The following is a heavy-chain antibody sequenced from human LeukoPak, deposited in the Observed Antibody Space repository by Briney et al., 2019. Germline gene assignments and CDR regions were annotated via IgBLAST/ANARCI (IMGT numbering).Heavy chain of an antibody. Sequence: GGSLRLSCAASGFTFSSYSMNWVHQAPGKGLEWVSYISSSSSTIYYADSVKGRFTISRDNAKNSLYLQMNSLRAEDTAVYYCARSDYWSYPDYWGQGTLVTVSS. CDR3: ARSDYWSYPDY. CDR1: GFTFSSYS. V-gene: IGHV3-48*04. CDR2: ISSSSSTI. J-gene: IGHJ4*02. D-gene: IGHD3-3*01.